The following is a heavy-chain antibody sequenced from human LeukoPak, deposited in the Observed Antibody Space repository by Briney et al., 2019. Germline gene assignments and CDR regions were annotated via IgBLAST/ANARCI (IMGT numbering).Heavy chain of an antibody. CDR1: GGSISSYY. CDR2: IYYSGST. D-gene: IGHD3-16*01. J-gene: IGHJ6*03. Sequence: SETLSLTCTVSGGSISSYYWSWIRQPPGKGLEYIGYIYYSGSTNYNPSLKSRPTISVDTSKNQFSLKLSSVTAADTAVYYCARETSQKGAHYMDVRGKGTTVTISS. CDR3: ARETSQKGAHYMDV. V-gene: IGHV4-59*01.